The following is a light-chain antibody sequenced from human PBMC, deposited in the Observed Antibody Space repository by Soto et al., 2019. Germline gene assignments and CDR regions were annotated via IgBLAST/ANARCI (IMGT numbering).Light chain of an antibody. Sequence: DIQMTQSPSTLSGSVGDRVTITCRASQTISSWLAWYQQKPGKAPKLLIYKASTLKSGVPSRFSGSGSGTEFTLTFSSLQPDDCATYYCQHYNSYSEAFGQGTKVELK. CDR3: QHYNSYSEA. CDR2: KAS. CDR1: QTISSW. J-gene: IGKJ1*01. V-gene: IGKV1-5*03.